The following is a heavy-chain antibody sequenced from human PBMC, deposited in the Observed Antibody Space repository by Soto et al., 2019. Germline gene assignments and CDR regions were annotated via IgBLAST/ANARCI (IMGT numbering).Heavy chain of an antibody. CDR2: ISGSGGST. Sequence: EVQLLESGGGLVQPGGSLRLSCAASGFTFSSYAMSWVRQAPGKRLEWVSAISGSGGSTYYADSVKGRFTISRDNSNNTLYLQMNSLRAEDTAVYYCAKGGGAAASYFDYWGQGTLVTVSS. J-gene: IGHJ4*02. CDR3: AKGGGAAASYFDY. CDR1: GFTFSSYA. V-gene: IGHV3-23*01. D-gene: IGHD6-13*01.